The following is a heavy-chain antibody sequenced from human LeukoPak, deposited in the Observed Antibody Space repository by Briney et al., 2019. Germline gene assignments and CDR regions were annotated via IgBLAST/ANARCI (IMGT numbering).Heavy chain of an antibody. V-gene: IGHV4-4*07. CDR1: GGSISSYY. Sequence: SETVSLTCSVSGGSISSYYWRWIRQPAGKGLQWIGRIDTSGSTNHNPSLKSRVTMSLDTSTKQFSLKLSSVTAADTAVYYCAREGSSWYRALDYWGQGTLVTVSS. D-gene: IGHD6-13*01. CDR3: AREGSSWYRALDY. J-gene: IGHJ4*02. CDR2: IDTSGST.